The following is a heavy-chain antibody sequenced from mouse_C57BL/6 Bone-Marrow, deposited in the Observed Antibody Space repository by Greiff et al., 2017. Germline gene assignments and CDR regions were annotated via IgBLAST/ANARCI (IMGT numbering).Heavy chain of an antibody. Sequence: EVKLMESGEGLVKPGGSLKLSCAASGFTFSSYAMSLVRPTPEKRLELVAYISSGGVYIYYADTVKGRFTISRDNARNTLYLQMSSLKSEDTAMYYCTGLYYGSSYYFDYWGQGTTLTVSS. CDR2: ISSGGVYI. CDR1: GFTFSSYA. V-gene: IGHV5-9-1*02. CDR3: TGLYYGSSYYFDY. D-gene: IGHD1-1*01. J-gene: IGHJ2*01.